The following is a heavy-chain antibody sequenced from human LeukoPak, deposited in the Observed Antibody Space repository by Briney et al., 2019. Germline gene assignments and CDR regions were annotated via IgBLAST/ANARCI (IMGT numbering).Heavy chain of an antibody. CDR2: INHSGGT. Sequence: PSETLSLTCAVYGGSFSGYYWSWIRQPPGKGLEWIGEINHSGGTNYNPSLKSRVTISVDTSKNQFSLKLSSVTAADTAVYYCARQRRAIFGVGILDYWGQGTLVTVSS. CDR3: ARQRRAIFGVGILDY. J-gene: IGHJ4*02. CDR1: GGSFSGYY. D-gene: IGHD3-3*01. V-gene: IGHV4-34*01.